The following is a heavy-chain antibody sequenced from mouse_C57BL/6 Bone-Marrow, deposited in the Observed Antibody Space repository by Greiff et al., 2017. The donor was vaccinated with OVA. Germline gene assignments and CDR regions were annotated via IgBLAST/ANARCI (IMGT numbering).Heavy chain of an antibody. D-gene: IGHD1-1*01. CDR2: ISYDGSN. CDR1: GYSITSGYY. Sequence: EVQLVESGPGLVKPSQSLSLTCSVTGYSITSGYYWNWIRQFPGNKLEWMGYISYDGSNNYNPSLKNRISITRDTSKNQFFLKLNSVTTEDTATYYCARDLLLRSWYFDVWGTGTTVTVSS. J-gene: IGHJ1*03. V-gene: IGHV3-6*01. CDR3: ARDLLLRSWYFDV.